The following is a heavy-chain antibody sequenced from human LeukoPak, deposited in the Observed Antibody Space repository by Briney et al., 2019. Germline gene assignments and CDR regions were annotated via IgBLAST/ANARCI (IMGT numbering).Heavy chain of an antibody. CDR1: GGSISSYY. D-gene: IGHD3-22*01. CDR3: ARVGTYYYDSSGYYRY. Sequence: SETLSLTCTVSGGSISSYYWSWIRQPPGKGLEWIGYIYYSGSTNYNPSLKSRVTISVDTSKNQFSLKLSSVTAADTAVYYCARVGTYYYDSSGYYRYWGQGTLVTVSS. V-gene: IGHV4-59*12. CDR2: IYYSGST. J-gene: IGHJ4*02.